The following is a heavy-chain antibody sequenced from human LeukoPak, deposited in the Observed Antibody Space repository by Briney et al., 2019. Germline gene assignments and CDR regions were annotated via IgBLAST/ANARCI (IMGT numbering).Heavy chain of an antibody. CDR3: ARDPSLAAAKKYYMDV. J-gene: IGHJ6*03. CDR1: GFTFSSYA. V-gene: IGHV3-30*01. Sequence: AGGSLRLSCAASGFTFSSYAMHWVRQAPGKGLEWVAVISYDGNNKYYADSVKGRFTISRDNSKNTLYLQMNSLRAEDTAVYYCARDPSLAAAKKYYMDVWGKGTTVTVSS. CDR2: ISYDGNNK. D-gene: IGHD6-13*01.